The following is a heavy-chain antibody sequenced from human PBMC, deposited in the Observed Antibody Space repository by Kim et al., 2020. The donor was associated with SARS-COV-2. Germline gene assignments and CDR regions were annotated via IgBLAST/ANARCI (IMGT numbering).Heavy chain of an antibody. D-gene: IGHD3-10*01. CDR3: ARRAVINSHYYKDV. V-gene: IGHV4-59*08. CDR2: SGNS. Sequence: SETLSLTCTVSGASISSHDWSWIRQPPGKGLEWIGHSGNSIYNPSLKSRVTISTDSSKNQTTLRLTSVTAADAAVYYCARRAVINSHYYKDVWGKGPTVT. CDR1: GASISSHD. J-gene: IGHJ6*03.